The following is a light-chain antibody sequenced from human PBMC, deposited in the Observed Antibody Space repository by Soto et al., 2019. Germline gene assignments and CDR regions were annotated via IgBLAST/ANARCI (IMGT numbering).Light chain of an antibody. V-gene: IGLV2-8*01. CDR3: AAWDGSLNGVV. CDR1: STDVGGYNY. J-gene: IGLJ2*01. CDR2: EVS. Sequence: QSALTQPPSAAGSPGQSVTISCTGTSTDVGGYNYVSWYQQYPGKAPKLMIYEVSKRPSGVPDRFSGSKSGTSASLAISGLQSEDESDYYCAAWDGSLNGVVFGGGTKVTVL.